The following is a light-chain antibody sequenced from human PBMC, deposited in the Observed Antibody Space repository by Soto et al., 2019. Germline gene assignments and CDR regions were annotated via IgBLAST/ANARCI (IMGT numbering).Light chain of an antibody. V-gene: IGLV1-47*01. CDR2: RNN. CDR3: AAWDDSLSAAV. J-gene: IGLJ7*01. Sequence: QSALTQPPSASGTPGQRVTIPCSGSSSNIGSNYVYWYQQLPGTAPKLLIYRNNQRPSGVPDRFSGSKSGTSASLAISGLRSEDEADYYCAAWDDSLSAAVFGGGTQLTVL. CDR1: SSNIGSNY.